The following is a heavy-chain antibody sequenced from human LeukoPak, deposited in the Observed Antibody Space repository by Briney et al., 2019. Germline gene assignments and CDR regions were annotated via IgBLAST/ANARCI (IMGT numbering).Heavy chain of an antibody. J-gene: IGHJ4*02. D-gene: IGHD5-18*01. CDR3: ARDQHTLMAHFDY. Sequence: ASVKVSCKASGGTFSSYAISWVRQAPGQGLEWMGWISAYNGNTNYAQNLQGRVTMTTDTSTSTAYMELRSLRSDDTAVYYCARDQHTLMAHFDYWGQGTLVTVSS. CDR1: GGTFSSYA. CDR2: ISAYNGNT. V-gene: IGHV1-18*01.